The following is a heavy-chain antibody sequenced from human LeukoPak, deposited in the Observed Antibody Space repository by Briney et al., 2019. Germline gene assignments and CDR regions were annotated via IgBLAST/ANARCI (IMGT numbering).Heavy chain of an antibody. V-gene: IGHV4-34*01. CDR3: ARAGIITMVRGVISDY. J-gene: IGHJ4*02. CDR2: INHSGST. CDR1: GGSFSGYY. D-gene: IGHD3-10*01. Sequence: SETLSLTCAVYGGSFSGYYWSWIRQPPGKGLEWIGEINHSGSTNYNPSLKSRVTISVDTSKNQFSLKLSSVTAADTAVYYCARAGIITMVRGVISDYWGQGTLVTVSS.